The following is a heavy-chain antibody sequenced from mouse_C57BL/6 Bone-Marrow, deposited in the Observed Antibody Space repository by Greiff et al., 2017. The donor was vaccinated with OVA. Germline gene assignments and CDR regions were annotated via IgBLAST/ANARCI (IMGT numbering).Heavy chain of an antibody. CDR2: ISNLAYSI. J-gene: IGHJ2*01. Sequence: EVKLVESGGGLVQPGGSLKLSCAASGFTFSDYGMAWVRQAPRKGPEWVAFISNLAYSIYYADTVTGRFTISRANAKNTLYLEMSSLRSEDTAMYYCARQVGLKGYFDGWGQGTTLTVSS. CDR3: ARQVGLKGYFDG. V-gene: IGHV5-15*04. CDR1: GFTFSDYG. D-gene: IGHD1-3*01.